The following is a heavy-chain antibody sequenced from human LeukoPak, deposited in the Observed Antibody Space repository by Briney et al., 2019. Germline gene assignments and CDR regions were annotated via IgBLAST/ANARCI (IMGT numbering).Heavy chain of an antibody. CDR1: GYTFTGYY. CDR3: ARGESHYYDSSGYYYVY. V-gene: IGHV1-2*02. Sequence: ASVKVSCKASGYTFTGYYMHWVRQAPGQGLEWMGWINPNSGGTNYAQKFQGRVTMTRDTSISTAYMELSSLRSEDTAVYYCARGESHYYDSSGYYYVYWGQGTLVTVSS. D-gene: IGHD3-22*01. CDR2: INPNSGGT. J-gene: IGHJ4*02.